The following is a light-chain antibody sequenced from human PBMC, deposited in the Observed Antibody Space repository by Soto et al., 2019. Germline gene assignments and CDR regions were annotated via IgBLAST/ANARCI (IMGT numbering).Light chain of an antibody. Sequence: EIALTQSPGTLSLSPGERATLSCRASQSVSSSYLAWYQQKPGQAPRLLIYGASSSATGIPDRFSGRGSGTDFSLTISRLEPDDFAVYYCQQDGSSPTFGQGTKVEIK. J-gene: IGKJ1*01. CDR3: QQDGSSPT. CDR2: GAS. CDR1: QSVSSSY. V-gene: IGKV3-20*01.